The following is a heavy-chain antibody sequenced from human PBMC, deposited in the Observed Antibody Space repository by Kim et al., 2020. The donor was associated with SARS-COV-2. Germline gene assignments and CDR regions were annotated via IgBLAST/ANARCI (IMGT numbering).Heavy chain of an antibody. CDR3: ARVKGWELLDAFDI. D-gene: IGHD1-26*01. CDR1: GYTFTSYA. Sequence: ASVNVSCKASGYTFTSYAMHWVRQAPGQRLEWMGWINAGNGNTKYSQKFQGRVTITRDTSARTAYMELSSLRSEDTAVYYCARVKGWELLDAFDIWGQGTMVTVSS. V-gene: IGHV1-3*01. CDR2: INAGNGNT. J-gene: IGHJ3*02.